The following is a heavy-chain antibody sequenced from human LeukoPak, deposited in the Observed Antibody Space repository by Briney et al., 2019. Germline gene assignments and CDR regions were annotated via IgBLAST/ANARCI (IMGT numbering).Heavy chain of an antibody. CDR2: IYYSGST. J-gene: IGHJ4*02. D-gene: IGHD4-17*01. CDR3: ARVSHGDEYYFDY. CDR1: GGSISSGGYS. Sequence: SETLSLTCAVSGGSISSGGYSWSWIRQPPGKGLEWIGYIYYSGSTNYNPSLKSRVTISVDTSKNQFSLKLSSVTAADTAVYYCARVSHGDEYYFDYWGQGTLVTVSS. V-gene: IGHV4-61*08.